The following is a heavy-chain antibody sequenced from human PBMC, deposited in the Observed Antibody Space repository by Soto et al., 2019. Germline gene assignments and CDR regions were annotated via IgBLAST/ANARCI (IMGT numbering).Heavy chain of an antibody. J-gene: IGHJ4*02. Sequence: SETLSLTCTVSGGSISSYYWSWIRQPPGKGLEWIGYIYYSGSTNYNPSPKSRVTISVDTSKNQFSLKLSSVTAADTAVYYCARVSRRNCSGGSCYFDYWGQGTLVTVSS. D-gene: IGHD2-15*01. CDR1: GGSISSYY. CDR2: IYYSGST. V-gene: IGHV4-59*08. CDR3: ARVSRRNCSGGSCYFDY.